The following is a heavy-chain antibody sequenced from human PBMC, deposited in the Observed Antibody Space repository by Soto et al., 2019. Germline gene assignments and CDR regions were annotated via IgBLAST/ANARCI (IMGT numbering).Heavy chain of an antibody. CDR1: GFTFSSYS. J-gene: IGHJ4*02. V-gene: IGHV3-48*01. Sequence: GGSLRLSCAASGFTFSSYSMNWVRQAPGKGLEWVSYISSSSSTIYYADSVKGRFTISRDNAKNSLYLQMNSLRAEDTAVYYCARDPYCGGDCNLDYWGQGTLVTVSS. CDR2: ISSSSSTI. CDR3: ARDPYCGGDCNLDY. D-gene: IGHD2-21*01.